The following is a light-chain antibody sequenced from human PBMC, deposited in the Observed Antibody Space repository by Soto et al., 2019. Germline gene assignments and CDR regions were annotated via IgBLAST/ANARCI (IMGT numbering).Light chain of an antibody. CDR2: GAS. J-gene: IGKJ5*01. Sequence: EIVLTQSPGTLSLSPGERGTLSCRASQSVSSSDLAWYQQKPGQAPRLLIYGASSRATGIADRFSGSGSGTDFTLTISRLEPEDFAVYYCQQYGSSSITFGQGTRLEIK. V-gene: IGKV3-20*01. CDR1: QSVSSSD. CDR3: QQYGSSSIT.